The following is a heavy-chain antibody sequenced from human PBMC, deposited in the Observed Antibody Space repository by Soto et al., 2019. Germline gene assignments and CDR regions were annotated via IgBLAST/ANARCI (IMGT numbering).Heavy chain of an antibody. D-gene: IGHD1-26*01. CDR2: IKSKTDGGTT. CDR3: TTDNRVGATTFPYYYYGMDV. J-gene: IGHJ6*02. CDR1: GFTFSNAW. V-gene: IGHV3-15*07. Sequence: PGGSLRLSCAASGFTFSNAWMDWVRQAPGKGLEWVGRIKSKTDGGTTDYAAPVKGRFTISRDDSKNTLYLQMNSLKTEDTAVYYCTTDNRVGATTFPYYYYGMDVWGQGTTVTVSS.